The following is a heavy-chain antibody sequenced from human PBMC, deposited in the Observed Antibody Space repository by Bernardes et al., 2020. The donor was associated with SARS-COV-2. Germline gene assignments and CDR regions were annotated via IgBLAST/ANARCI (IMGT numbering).Heavy chain of an antibody. CDR1: GFMFDDYW. Sequence: GGSLRLSCEASGFMFDDYWMNWVRQAPGPGLEWVANINEDGNDRYYADSVKGRFTISRDNAKVSLYLEMNSLRVEDTAVYYCAKDSSRTVMTSDYGLDVWGQGTTVTVSS. V-gene: IGHV3-7*01. CDR3: AKDSSRTVMTSDYGLDV. J-gene: IGHJ6*02. D-gene: IGHD3-22*01. CDR2: INEDGNDR.